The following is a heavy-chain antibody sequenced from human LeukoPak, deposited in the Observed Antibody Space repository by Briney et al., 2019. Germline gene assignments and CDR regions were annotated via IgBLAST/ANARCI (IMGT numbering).Heavy chain of an antibody. CDR2: TYSGGST. V-gene: IGHV3-66*01. CDR1: GIAVDDNY. J-gene: IGHJ4*02. CDR3: ARDRGGLRYGSGCDY. Sequence: GGSLRLSCAASGIAVDDNYMTWVRQAPGKGLEWVSVTYSGGSTYFADSVKGRFTISRDNSKNTIYLQMKSLRAEDTAVYYCARDRGGLRYGSGCDYWGQGTLVTVSS. D-gene: IGHD2-15*01.